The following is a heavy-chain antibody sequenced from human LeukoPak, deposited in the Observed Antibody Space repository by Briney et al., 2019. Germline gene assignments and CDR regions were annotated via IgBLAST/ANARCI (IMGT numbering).Heavy chain of an antibody. J-gene: IGHJ4*02. CDR2: IHNRGST. CDR1: GGSISSYY. D-gene: IGHD6-13*01. Sequence: PSETLSLTCTVSGGSISSYYWSWIRQPPGKGLEWIGYIHNRGSTNYNPSLKSRVTISVDTSKNQFSLKLTSVTAADTAVYYCARAPYSSSWYYFDPWGQGTLVTVSS. V-gene: IGHV4-59*01. CDR3: ARAPYSSSWYYFDP.